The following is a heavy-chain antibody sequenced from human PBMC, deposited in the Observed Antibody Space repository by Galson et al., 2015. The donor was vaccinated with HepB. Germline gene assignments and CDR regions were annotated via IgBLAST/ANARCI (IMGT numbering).Heavy chain of an antibody. CDR2: ISYDGSNK. D-gene: IGHD2-2*01. CDR3: ARDLVPAAMADYYYYGMDV. J-gene: IGHJ6*02. Sequence: SLRLSCAASGFTFSSYAMHWVRQAPGKGLEWVAVISYDGSNKYYADSVKGRFTISRDNSKNTLYLQMNSLRAEDTAVYYCARDLVPAAMADYYYYGMDVWGQGTTVTVSS. CDR1: GFTFSSYA. V-gene: IGHV3-30*04.